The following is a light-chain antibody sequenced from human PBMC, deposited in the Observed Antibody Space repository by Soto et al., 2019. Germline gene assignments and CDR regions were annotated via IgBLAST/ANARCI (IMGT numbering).Light chain of an antibody. CDR3: QQSYTSPTT. CDR1: QSIGQH. Sequence: IQCNQSPSFLSAYVGDRFTITCRASQSIGQHLNWYQQKPGKAPKFLSDGASTLQSGVPPRCTGSGSGTDCTLTVNSLQAEDVATYYCQQSYTSPTTVGQGTRLEIK. CDR2: GAS. J-gene: IGKJ5*01. V-gene: IGKV1-39*01.